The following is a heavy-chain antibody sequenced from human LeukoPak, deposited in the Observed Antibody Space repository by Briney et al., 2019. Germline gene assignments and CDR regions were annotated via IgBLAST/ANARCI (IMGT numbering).Heavy chain of an antibody. V-gene: IGHV3-30-3*01. CDR1: GFAFSSYA. CDR2: ISYDGSNK. D-gene: IGHD3-10*02. CDR3: TKGRSMYGELSGDY. Sequence: TGGSLRLSCAASGFAFSSYAMHWVRQAPGKGLEWVAVISYDGSNKYYADSVKGRFTISRDNSKNLVYLQMNSLRTEDTAVYYCTKGRSMYGELSGDYWGQGTLVTVSS. J-gene: IGHJ4*02.